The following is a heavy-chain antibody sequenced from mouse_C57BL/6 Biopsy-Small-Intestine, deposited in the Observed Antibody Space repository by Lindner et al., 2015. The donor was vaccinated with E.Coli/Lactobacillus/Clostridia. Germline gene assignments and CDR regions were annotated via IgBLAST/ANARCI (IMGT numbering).Heavy chain of an antibody. CDR2: INPNSGGT. Sequence: SVKVSCKASGYTFTSYGISWVRQAPGQGLEWMAWINPNSGGTNYAQNFQGRVTVTRDTSISTVYMELSRLRSDDTAVYYCASKYCSGNNCDFPEFDFWGQGTLVTVSS. D-gene: IGHD4-1*01. J-gene: IGHJ4*01. CDR3: ASKYCSGNNCDFPEFDF. V-gene: IGHV1S15*01. CDR1: GYTFTSYG.